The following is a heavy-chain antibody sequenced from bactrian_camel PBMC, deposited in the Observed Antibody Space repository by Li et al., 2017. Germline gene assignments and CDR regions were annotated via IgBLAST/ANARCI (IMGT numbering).Heavy chain of an antibody. D-gene: IGHD5*01. V-gene: IGHV3S55*01. CDR2: SDVGGGT. CDR1: GYTDRRYC. CDR3: AADRLRCLRADGWPVPDYNY. J-gene: IGHJ4*01. Sequence: VESGGGSVQAGGSLRLSCAASGYTDRRYCMGWYRQRPGKEREAVAASDVGGGTDYADAVKGRFTISRGNAEDTLYLRMNSLKPEDTAIYYCAADRLRCLRADGWPVPDYNYWGQGTQVTVS.